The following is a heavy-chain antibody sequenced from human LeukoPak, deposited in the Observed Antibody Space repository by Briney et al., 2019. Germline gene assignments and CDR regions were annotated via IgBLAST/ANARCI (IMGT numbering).Heavy chain of an antibody. D-gene: IGHD3-10*01. Sequence: PGGSLRLSCAASGFTFSSYAMSWVRQAPGKGLEWVSAISGSGGSTYYADSVKGRFTISRDNSKNTLYLQVNSLRAEDTAVYYCARMLVVRGIGVGEGLDYWGQGTLVTVSS. V-gene: IGHV3-23*01. CDR1: GFTFSSYA. J-gene: IGHJ4*02. CDR3: ARMLVVRGIGVGEGLDY. CDR2: ISGSGGST.